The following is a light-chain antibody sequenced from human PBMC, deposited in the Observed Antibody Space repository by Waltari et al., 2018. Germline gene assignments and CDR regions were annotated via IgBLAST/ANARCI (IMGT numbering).Light chain of an antibody. Sequence: SSELTQDPTVSVALGQTVRITCQGDSLRRYYASWYRQRPGQAPILLIYGNNNRPSGIPDRFSGSTSGNMASLTITGDQAEDEADYYCHSRNTTTNRVFGRGTKLTVV. CDR2: GNN. CDR3: HSRNTTTNRV. J-gene: IGLJ3*02. CDR1: SLRRYY. V-gene: IGLV3-19*01.